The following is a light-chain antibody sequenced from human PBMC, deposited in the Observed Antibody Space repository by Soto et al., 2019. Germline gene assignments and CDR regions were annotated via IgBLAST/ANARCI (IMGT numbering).Light chain of an antibody. CDR3: QQYNNWPRT. CDR1: QSVSSTY. V-gene: IGKV3-20*01. CDR2: GAS. J-gene: IGKJ1*01. Sequence: EIVLTQSPGTLSLSPGERATLSCSSSQSVSSTYLIWYQQKPGQAPRLLIYGASSRATGVPDRFSGGGSGTEFTLTISSLQSEDFAVYYCQQYNNWPRTFGQGTKVDIK.